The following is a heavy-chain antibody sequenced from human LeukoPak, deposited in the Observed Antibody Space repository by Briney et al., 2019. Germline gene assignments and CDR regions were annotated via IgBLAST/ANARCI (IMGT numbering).Heavy chain of an antibody. CDR1: GFTFSSYG. D-gene: IGHD1-26*01. CDR3: ARARRAFGGSYSFDY. CDR2: IRYDGSNK. J-gene: IGHJ4*02. Sequence: GVSLRLSCAASGFTFSSYGMHWVRQAPGKGLEWVAFIRYDGSNKYYADSVKGRFTISRDNSKNTLYLQMNSLRAEDTAVYYCARARRAFGGSYSFDYWGQGTLVTVSS. V-gene: IGHV3-30*02.